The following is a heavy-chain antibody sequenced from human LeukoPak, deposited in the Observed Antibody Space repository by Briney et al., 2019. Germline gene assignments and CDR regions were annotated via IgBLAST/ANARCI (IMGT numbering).Heavy chain of an antibody. V-gene: IGHV3-74*01. CDR3: AIGGTYGSGS. D-gene: IGHD3-10*01. Sequence: GGSLRHSCAASGFTFANTWMHWVRQAPGKGLVWVSLINNGGSTTNYADSVKGRFTISRDNAKNTVYLQMNSLRAEDTAVYYCAIGGTYGSGSWGQGTLVTVSS. J-gene: IGHJ4*02. CDR1: GFTFANTW. CDR2: INNGGSTT.